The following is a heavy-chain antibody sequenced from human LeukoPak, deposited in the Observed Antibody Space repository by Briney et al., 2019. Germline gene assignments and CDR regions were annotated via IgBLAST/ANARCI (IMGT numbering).Heavy chain of an antibody. CDR2: ISSGSSTI. Sequence: PGGSLRLSCAASGFTFSTYSMTWVRQAPGKGLEWVSYISSGSSTIYYADSVKGRFTISRGNAKNSLYLQMNSLRDEDTAVYYCARDRGITTRPRGYFDYWGRGTLVTVSS. D-gene: IGHD1-1*01. V-gene: IGHV3-48*02. J-gene: IGHJ4*02. CDR1: GFTFSTYS. CDR3: ARDRGITTRPRGYFDY.